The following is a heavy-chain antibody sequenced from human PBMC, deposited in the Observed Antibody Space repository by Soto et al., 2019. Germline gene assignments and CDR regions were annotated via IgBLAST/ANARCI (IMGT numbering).Heavy chain of an antibody. J-gene: IGHJ6*02. CDR2: INAGNGNT. CDR1: GYTFTSYD. Sequence: ASVKVSCKSSGYTFTSYDMHWVRQAPGQRLEWMGWINAGNGNTKYSQKFQGRVTITRDTSASTAYMELSSLRSEDTAVYYCARNLYLGYSSGWNYYYGMDVWGQGTTVTVSS. V-gene: IGHV1-3*01. D-gene: IGHD6-19*01. CDR3: ARNLYLGYSSGWNYYYGMDV.